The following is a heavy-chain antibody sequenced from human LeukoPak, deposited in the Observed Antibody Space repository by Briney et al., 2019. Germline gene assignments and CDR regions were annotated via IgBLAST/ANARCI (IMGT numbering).Heavy chain of an antibody. Sequence: ASVKVSCKASGYTFTGNFMHWVRQAPGQGLEWMGWINPNSGGTNYAQKFQGRVTITADKSTSTAYMELSSLRSEDKAVYYCARGTPENYYYYYMDVWGKGTTVTVSS. J-gene: IGHJ6*03. CDR3: ARGTPENYYYYYMDV. CDR1: GYTFTGNF. D-gene: IGHD3-10*01. CDR2: INPNSGGT. V-gene: IGHV1-2*02.